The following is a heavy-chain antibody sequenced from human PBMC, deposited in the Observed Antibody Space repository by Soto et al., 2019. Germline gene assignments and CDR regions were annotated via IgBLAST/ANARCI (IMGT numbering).Heavy chain of an antibody. CDR3: VSGRGGD. V-gene: IGHV3-11*06. D-gene: IGHD3-10*01. Sequence: QTQLVESGGDLVKHGGSLRLSCAASGFTFSDYYMTWIRQAPGKGLEWISYISNSGTYTNYADSVKGRFTISRDNAKNSLYLRMTGLRAEDTAVYYCVSGRGGDWGQGTLVTVSS. J-gene: IGHJ4*02. CDR2: ISNSGTYT. CDR1: GFTFSDYY.